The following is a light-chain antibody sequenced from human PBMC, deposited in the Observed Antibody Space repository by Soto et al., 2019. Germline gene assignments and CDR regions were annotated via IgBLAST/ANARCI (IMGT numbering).Light chain of an antibody. V-gene: IGLV2-14*03. J-gene: IGLJ1*01. CDR1: SSDVGGYNY. CDR3: SSYTSNIFYV. Sequence: QSALTQPASVSGSPGQSITISCTGTSSDVGGYNYVSWYQHHPGKAPKLMIYDVNNRPSGVSNRFSGSKSGNTASLTISGLQAEDEADYYCSSYTSNIFYVFGTGTKLTVL. CDR2: DVN.